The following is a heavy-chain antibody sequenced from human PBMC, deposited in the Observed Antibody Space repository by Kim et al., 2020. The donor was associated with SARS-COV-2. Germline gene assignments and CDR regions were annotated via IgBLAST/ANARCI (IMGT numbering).Heavy chain of an antibody. Sequence: SETLSLTCTVSGGSISSYYWSWIRQPPGKGLEWIGYIYYSGSTNYNPSLKSRVTISVDTSKNQFSLKLSSVTAADTAVYYCARSAPHSLRAGWFDPWGQGTLVTVSS. V-gene: IGHV4-59*13. D-gene: IGHD3-3*01. CDR2: IYYSGST. J-gene: IGHJ5*02. CDR1: GGSISSYY. CDR3: ARSAPHSLRAGWFDP.